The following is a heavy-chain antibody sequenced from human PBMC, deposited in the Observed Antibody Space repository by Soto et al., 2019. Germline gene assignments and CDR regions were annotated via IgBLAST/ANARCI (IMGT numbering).Heavy chain of an antibody. J-gene: IGHJ4*02. Sequence: ASVKVSCKASGGTFSSYAISWVRQAPGQELEWMGGIIPIFGTANYAQKFQGRVTITADESTSTAYMELSSLRSEDTAVYYCARTYYYDSSGYYHLDYWGQGTLVTVSS. CDR2: IIPIFGTA. CDR3: ARTYYYDSSGYYHLDY. V-gene: IGHV1-69*13. D-gene: IGHD3-22*01. CDR1: GGTFSSYA.